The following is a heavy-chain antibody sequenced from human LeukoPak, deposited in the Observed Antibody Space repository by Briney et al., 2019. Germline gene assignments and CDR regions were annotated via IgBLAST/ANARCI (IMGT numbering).Heavy chain of an antibody. CDR3: ARDRANYYYYYGMDV. CDR1: GFTFSSYW. J-gene: IGHJ6*01. Sequence: GGSLRLSCAASGFTFSSYWMSWVRQAPGKGLEWVANIKQDGSEKYYVDSVKGRFTISRDNAKNSLYLQMNSLRAEDTAVYYCARDRANYYYYYGMDVWGKGPRSPSPQ. V-gene: IGHV3-7*01. CDR2: IKQDGSEK.